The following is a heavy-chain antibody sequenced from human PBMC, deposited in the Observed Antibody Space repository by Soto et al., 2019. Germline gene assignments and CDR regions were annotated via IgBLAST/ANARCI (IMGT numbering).Heavy chain of an antibody. CDR1: EFPVGSYC. D-gene: IGHD1-26*01. J-gene: IGHJ6*02. CDR2: ISYDGSNK. Sequence: SSASSEFPVGSYCRPWCRPAQYKGLEWVAVISYDGSNKYYADSVKGRFTISRDNAKNAPYLQMNSLRVEDTAVYYCAKEVTSGSYSHYYYGLDVWGQGTMVTVSS. CDR3: AKEVTSGSYSHYYYGLDV. V-gene: IGHV3-30-3*01.